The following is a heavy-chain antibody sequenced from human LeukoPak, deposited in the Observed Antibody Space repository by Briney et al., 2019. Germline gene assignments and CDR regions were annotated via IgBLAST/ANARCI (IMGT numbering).Heavy chain of an antibody. J-gene: IGHJ5*02. CDR3: ARGAYSGYEKLMFGFDP. CDR1: GGSISSSSYY. CDR2: IYYSGST. Sequence: PSETLSLTCTVSGGSISSSSYYWGWIRQPPGKGLEWIGNIYYSGSTYYNPSLKSRVTISVDTSKNQFSLKLSSVTAADTAVYYCARGAYSGYEKLMFGFDPWGQGTLVTVSS. V-gene: IGHV4-39*07. D-gene: IGHD5-12*01.